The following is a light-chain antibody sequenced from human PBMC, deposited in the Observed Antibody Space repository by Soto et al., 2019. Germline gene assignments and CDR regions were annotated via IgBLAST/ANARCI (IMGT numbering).Light chain of an antibody. V-gene: IGKV3-20*01. Sequence: IVLTQSPGTLSLSPGEGATLSCRASQSVSGTYLAWYQLKPGQAPRLLIYGASTRASGVPDRFSGSGSATDFTLTVSSLEPEDLAVYYCQQYGRSPLYSFVQGTKVEIK. CDR1: QSVSGTY. J-gene: IGKJ2*03. CDR3: QQYGRSPLYS. CDR2: GAS.